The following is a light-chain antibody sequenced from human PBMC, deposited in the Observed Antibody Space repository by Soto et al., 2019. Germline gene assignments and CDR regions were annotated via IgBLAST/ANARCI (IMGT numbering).Light chain of an antibody. Sequence: QSVVTQPASVSGAPGQSITLSCTGTSSDVGGYNYVSWYQHHPGKAPKLMIYDVSNRPSGVSNRFSGSKSGDTASLTISGLQAEDEAEYFCNSYTSSSTPYVFGTGTKVTVL. J-gene: IGLJ1*01. CDR2: DVS. CDR1: SSDVGGYNY. CDR3: NSYTSSSTPYV. V-gene: IGLV2-14*03.